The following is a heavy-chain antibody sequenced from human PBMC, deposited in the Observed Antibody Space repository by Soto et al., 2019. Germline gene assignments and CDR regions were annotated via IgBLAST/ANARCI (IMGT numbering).Heavy chain of an antibody. J-gene: IGHJ6*02. V-gene: IGHV3-23*01. CDR1: GFTFSSYA. CDR2: ISGSGGST. CDR3: AKYIVPAATYYYYYGMDV. Sequence: EVQLLESGGGLVQPGGSLRLSCAASGFTFSSYAMSWVRQAPGKGLEWVSAISGSGGSTYYADSVKGRFTISRDNSKNTLYLQMNSLRAEDMAVYYCAKYIVPAATYYYYYGMDVWGQGTTVTVSS. D-gene: IGHD2-2*01.